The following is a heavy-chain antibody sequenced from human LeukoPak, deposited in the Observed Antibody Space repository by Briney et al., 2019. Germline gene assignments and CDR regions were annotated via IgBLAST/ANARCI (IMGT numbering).Heavy chain of an antibody. J-gene: IGHJ5*02. Sequence: GGSLRLSCAASGLDFSSYEMNWVRQAPGKGLEWVSSINRRGRYTYYADSVKGRFTISRDNAKNSLYLQMNSLRAEDTAVYYCARDALLWFGDLNWFDPWDQGTLVTVSS. V-gene: IGHV3-48*03. CDR2: INRRGRYT. CDR1: GLDFSSYE. CDR3: ARDALLWFGDLNWFDP. D-gene: IGHD3-10*01.